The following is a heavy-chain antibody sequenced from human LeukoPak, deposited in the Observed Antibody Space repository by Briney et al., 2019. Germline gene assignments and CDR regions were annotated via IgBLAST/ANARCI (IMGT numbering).Heavy chain of an antibody. CDR2: INHSGGT. D-gene: IGHD2-15*01. Sequence: PSETLSLTCVVYGVSSRVNKLSWLRQPPGKGLEWIGKINHSGGTNYNPSLKSRVTISLDTSKNQFSLKRNSLSSADAAVYYFGRGHGIEVGRRACFDSWGQGILVTVSS. V-gene: IGHV4-34*01. CDR1: GVSSRVNK. J-gene: IGHJ5*01. CDR3: GRGHGIEVGRRACFDS.